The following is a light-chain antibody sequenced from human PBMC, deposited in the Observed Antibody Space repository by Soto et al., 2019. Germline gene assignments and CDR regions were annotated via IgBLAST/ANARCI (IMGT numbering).Light chain of an antibody. Sequence: EFVLTQSPGTLSLSPGERATLSCRASQSVINNYLAWYQQKPGQAPRLLIYGASSRATGIPDRFSGSGSGTDFTLTISRLEPEDFAVYYCQQYGSSPPYTFGQGIRLDIK. CDR3: QQYGSSPPYT. J-gene: IGKJ2*01. CDR1: QSVINNY. CDR2: GAS. V-gene: IGKV3-20*01.